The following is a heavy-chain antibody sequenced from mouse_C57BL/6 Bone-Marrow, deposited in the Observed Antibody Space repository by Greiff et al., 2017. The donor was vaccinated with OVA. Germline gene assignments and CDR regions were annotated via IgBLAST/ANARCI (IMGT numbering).Heavy chain of an antibody. J-gene: IGHJ4*01. CDR3: ARDCTFYAMDY. CDR1: GYSITSGYY. CDR2: ISYDGSN. Sequence: EVHLVESGPGLVKPSQSLSLTCSVTGYSITSGYYWNWIRQFPGNKLEWMGYISYDGSNNYNPSLKNRISITRDTSKNQFFLKLNSVTTEDTATYYCARDCTFYAMDYWGQGTSVTVSS. V-gene: IGHV3-6*01.